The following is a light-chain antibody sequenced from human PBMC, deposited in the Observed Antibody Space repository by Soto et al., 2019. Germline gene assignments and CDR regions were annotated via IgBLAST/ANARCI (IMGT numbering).Light chain of an antibody. J-gene: IGKJ2*01. CDR3: QQRSNWPPYT. CDR1: QSVSSY. Sequence: EIVLTQSPATLSLSPGERATLSCRASQSVSSYLAWYQQKPGQAPRLLIYDASNRATGSPARFSGSGSGTDFTLTISSLEPEDFAVYYCQQRSNWPPYTFGHGTKLEIK. V-gene: IGKV3-11*01. CDR2: DAS.